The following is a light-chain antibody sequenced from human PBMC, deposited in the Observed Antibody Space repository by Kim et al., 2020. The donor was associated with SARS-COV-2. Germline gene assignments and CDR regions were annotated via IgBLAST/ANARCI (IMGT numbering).Light chain of an antibody. CDR3: QAWDSSTVV. CDR2: QDT. V-gene: IGLV3-1*01. Sequence: SYELTQPPSVSVSPGQTASITCSGDKLGDTYACWYQQKPGQSPVLVIYQDTKRPSGIPERFSGSNSGNTATLTISGTQAMDEADYYCQAWDSSTVVFGTGTQLTVL. CDR1: KLGDTY. J-gene: IGLJ1*01.